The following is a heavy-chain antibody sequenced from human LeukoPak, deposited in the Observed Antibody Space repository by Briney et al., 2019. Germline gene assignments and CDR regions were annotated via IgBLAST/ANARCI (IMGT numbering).Heavy chain of an antibody. Sequence: SETLSLTCTVSGGSISSSNYYWSWIRQPAGKGLEWIGRIYTNGRINFNPSLKSRVTMSMDTSKNQFSLKLISVTAADTAIYYCARDEKHDYGDYGVDPWGEGILVTVSS. D-gene: IGHD4-17*01. J-gene: IGHJ5*02. CDR3: ARDEKHDYGDYGVDP. CDR2: IYTNGRI. CDR1: GGSISSSNYY. V-gene: IGHV4-61*02.